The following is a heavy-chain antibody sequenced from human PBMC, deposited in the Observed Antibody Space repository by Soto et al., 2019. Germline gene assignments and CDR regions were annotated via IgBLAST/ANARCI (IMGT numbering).Heavy chain of an antibody. J-gene: IGHJ4*02. CDR2: ISFDGSNK. D-gene: IGHD6-13*01. CDR3: ARDTKSSSSWFYPDY. CDR1: GFTFSRYA. Sequence: GGSLRLSCAASGFTFSRYAMHWVRQAPGKGLEWVTLISFDGSNKYYADSVKGRFTISRDNSKNTLYLQMNSLRAEDTAVYHCARDTKSSSSWFYPDYWGQGALVTVSS. V-gene: IGHV3-30-3*01.